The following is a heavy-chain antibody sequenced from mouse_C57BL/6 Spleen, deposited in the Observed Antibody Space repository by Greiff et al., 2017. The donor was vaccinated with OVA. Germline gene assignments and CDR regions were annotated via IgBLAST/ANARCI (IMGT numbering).Heavy chain of an antibody. CDR2: IDPDTGGT. J-gene: IGHJ3*01. Sequence: VQLQQSGAELVRPGASVTLSCKASGYTFTDYEMHWVKQTPVHGLEWIGAIDPDTGGTAYNQKFKGKAILTADKSSSTAYMELRSLTSEDSAVDYCSLTGRGAWFAYWGQGTLVTVSA. CDR3: SLTGRGAWFAY. CDR1: GYTFTDYE. D-gene: IGHD4-1*01. V-gene: IGHV1-15*01.